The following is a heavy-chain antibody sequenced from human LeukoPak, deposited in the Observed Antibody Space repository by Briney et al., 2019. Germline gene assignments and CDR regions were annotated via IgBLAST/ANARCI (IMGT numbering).Heavy chain of an antibody. D-gene: IGHD1-14*01. CDR2: IIPIFGTA. CDR1: GGTFSSYA. V-gene: IGHV1-69*05. Sequence: GASVKVSCKASGGTFSSYAISWVRQAPGQGLEWMGRIIPIFGTANYAQKFQGRITITTDESTSTAYMELSSLRSEDTAVYYCARGSNPGPSYYYYYYDMDVWGKGTTVTVSS. J-gene: IGHJ6*03. CDR3: ARGSNPGPSYYYYYYDMDV.